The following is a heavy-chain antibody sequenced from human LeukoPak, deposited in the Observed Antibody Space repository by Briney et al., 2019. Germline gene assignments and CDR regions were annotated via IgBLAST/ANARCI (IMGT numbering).Heavy chain of an antibody. D-gene: IGHD3-22*01. CDR2: IYSGGST. Sequence: GGSLRLSCAASGLTVSSNYMSWVRQAPGKGLEWVSVIYSGGSTYYADSVKGRFTISRDTSKNTVYLQMNSLRAEDTAVYYCARDGFYDSSGSPSFAFDIWRQGTMVTVS. CDR3: ARDGFYDSSGSPSFAFDI. V-gene: IGHV3-53*01. J-gene: IGHJ3*02. CDR1: GLTVSSNY.